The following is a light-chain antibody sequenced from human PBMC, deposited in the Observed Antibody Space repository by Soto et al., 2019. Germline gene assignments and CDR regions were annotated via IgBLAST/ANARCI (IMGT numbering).Light chain of an antibody. CDR3: QQTNTFFPLT. V-gene: IGKV1-12*01. J-gene: IGKJ4*01. Sequence: DIPMTQSPSSVSASVGDRVTITCRASQGISNWLDWYQQQPGRAPTLLIYGAYTLQTGVPSRFSGGGSGTHFTLIISSLQPEDFATYYCQQTNTFFPLTCGGGTRVEIK. CDR2: GAY. CDR1: QGISNW.